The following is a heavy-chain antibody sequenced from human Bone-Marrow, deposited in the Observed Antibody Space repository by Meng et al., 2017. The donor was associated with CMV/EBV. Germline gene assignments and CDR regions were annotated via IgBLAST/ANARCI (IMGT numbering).Heavy chain of an antibody. D-gene: IGHD6-6*01. CDR3: TRDTRLYSSSSGLTFYYGMDV. J-gene: IGHJ6*02. V-gene: IGHV3-53*01. CDR1: GSTVNSNY. Sequence: GEALKISCAASGSTVNSNYMSWVRQAPGKGLEWVSVIYTGGTTYYADPVKGRFSISRDSFEDTVYLHMNRLRAEDTGVYYCTRDTRLYSSSSGLTFYYGMDVWGRGTMVTVSS. CDR2: IYTGGTT.